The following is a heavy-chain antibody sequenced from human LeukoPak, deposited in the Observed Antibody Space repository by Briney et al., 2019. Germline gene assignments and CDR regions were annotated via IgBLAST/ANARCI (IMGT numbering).Heavy chain of an antibody. J-gene: IGHJ6*02. CDR2: ISAHTGKS. CDR1: GYTFSIYG. D-gene: IGHD2-2*01. V-gene: IGHV1-18*01. CDR3: AREFVPSQYGMDV. Sequence: ASVKVSCKASGYTFSIYGITWVRQAPGQGLEWMGWISAHTGKSDYAQKFQNRVTMTADTATSTAYMELRSLGSDDTAVYYCAREFVPSQYGMDVWGQGTTVTVSS.